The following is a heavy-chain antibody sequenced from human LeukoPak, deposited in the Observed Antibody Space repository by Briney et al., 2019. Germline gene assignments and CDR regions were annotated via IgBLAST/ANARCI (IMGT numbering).Heavy chain of an antibody. V-gene: IGHV3-7*01. CDR1: GFIFSNYW. J-gene: IGHJ4*02. CDR3: ATDTGHGYFES. CDR2: IRQEGNKK. D-gene: IGHD4-17*01. Sequence: GGSLRLSCAASGFIFSNYWMSWLRQAPGKGLEWVANIRQEGNKKNYVDSVEGRFTIYRDNVQISVYLQMTSLRAEDTAVYYCATDTGHGYFESWGQGTLVTVSS.